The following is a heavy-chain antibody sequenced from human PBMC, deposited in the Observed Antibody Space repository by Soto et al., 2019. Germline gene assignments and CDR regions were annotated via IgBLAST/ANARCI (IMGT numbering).Heavy chain of an antibody. CDR1: GFTFSYYA. CDR3: ARAALVGPSYGLHYFDS. CDR2: ISYDGSNK. V-gene: IGHV3-30-3*01. Sequence: QVQLVESGGGVVQPGRSLRLSCAASGFTFSYYAMHWVRQAPGKGLEWVAVISYDGSNKYYADSVKGRFTISRDNSKNTLYLQMNNLSAEDTAVYYCARAALVGPSYGLHYFDSWGQGTLVTVSS. J-gene: IGHJ4*02. D-gene: IGHD5-18*01.